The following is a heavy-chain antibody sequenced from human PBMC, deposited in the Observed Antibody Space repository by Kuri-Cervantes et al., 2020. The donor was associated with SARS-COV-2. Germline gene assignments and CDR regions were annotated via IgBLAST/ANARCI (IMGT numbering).Heavy chain of an antibody. Sequence: GGSLHLSCAASGFPETSGWTFYSYARTWARQVPGKGLEWVATISGSGGTAYYADSVKGRFTISRDNPKNTLSLQMNGLRGDDTAVYYCAKDQGGFTVVTAFDSCGQGALVTVSS. V-gene: IGHV3-23*01. J-gene: IGHJ4*02. D-gene: IGHD2-21*02. CDR2: ISGSGGTA. CDR3: AKDQGGFTVVTAFDS. CDR1: GFPETSGWTFYSYA.